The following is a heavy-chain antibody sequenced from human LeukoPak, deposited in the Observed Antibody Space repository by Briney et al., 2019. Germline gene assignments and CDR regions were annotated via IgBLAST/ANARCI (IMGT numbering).Heavy chain of an antibody. V-gene: IGHV5-51*01. D-gene: IGHD2-2*01. CDR1: GYRFTSYW. CDR2: IYHGDSDT. CDR3: ARQIPLGYCSSTRCPGYFQH. Sequence: GESLQISCKGSGYRFTSYWIGWGRPMPGKGLEWMGIIYHGDSDTRYSPSFQGQVTISADKSISTAYLQWSSLKASDTAMYYCARQIPLGYCSSTRCPGYFQHWGQGTLVTVSS. J-gene: IGHJ1*01.